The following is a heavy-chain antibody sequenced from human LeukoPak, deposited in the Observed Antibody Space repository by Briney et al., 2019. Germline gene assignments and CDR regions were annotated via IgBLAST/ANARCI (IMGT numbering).Heavy chain of an antibody. V-gene: IGHV3-30*18. CDR3: AKDKLRYSSGWYFDY. D-gene: IGHD6-19*01. J-gene: IGHJ4*02. Sequence: GRSLRLSCAASGFTFSSYGMRWVRQAPGKGLEWVAVISYDGSNKYYADSVKGRFTISRDNSKNTLYLQMNSLRAEDTAVYCCAKDKLRYSSGWYFDYWGQGTLVTVSS. CDR1: GFTFSSYG. CDR2: ISYDGSNK.